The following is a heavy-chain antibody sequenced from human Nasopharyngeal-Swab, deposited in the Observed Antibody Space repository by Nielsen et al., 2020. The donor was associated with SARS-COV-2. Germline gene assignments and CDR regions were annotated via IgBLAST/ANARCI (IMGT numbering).Heavy chain of an antibody. D-gene: IGHD3-10*01. J-gene: IGHJ4*02. V-gene: IGHV5-51*01. CDR1: GYSFISYW. Sequence: KVSCKGSGYSFISYWIGWVRQMPGKGLEWMGTISPGDSDTRYSPSFQGQVTISADKSISTAYLQWSSLKALDTAMYYCAMCRGQPVDYWCQETLVTVSS. CDR3: AMCRGQPVDY. CDR2: ISPGDSDT.